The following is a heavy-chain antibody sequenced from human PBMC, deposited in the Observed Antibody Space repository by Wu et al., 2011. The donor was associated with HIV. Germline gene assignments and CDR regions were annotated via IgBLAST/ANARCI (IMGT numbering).Heavy chain of an antibody. V-gene: IGHV1-69*05. CDR2: VIPIFGTA. CDR3: ARAGAVAGNYYNYAMDV. CDR1: GGTFSSYT. D-gene: IGHD6-19*01. Sequence: QVQLVQSGAEVKKPGSSVKVSCKPSGGTFSSYTFSWVRQAPGQGLEWMGGVIPIFGTANYAQKFRGRVTITTDESTSTVFMDLSSLRSEDTAVYFCARAGAVAGNYYNYAMDVWAKGPRSPSP. J-gene: IGHJ6*02.